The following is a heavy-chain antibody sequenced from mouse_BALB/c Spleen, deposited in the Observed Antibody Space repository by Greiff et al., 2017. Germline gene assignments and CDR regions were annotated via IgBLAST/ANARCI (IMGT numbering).Heavy chain of an antibody. Sequence: EVKVVDSGPELVKPGASVKMSCKASGYTFTSYVMHWVKQKPGQGLEWIGYINPYNDGTKYNEKFKGKATLTSDKSSSTAYMELSSLTSEDSAVYYCARGWDLHYGSSYDYWGQGTTLTVSS. V-gene: IGHV1-14*01. CDR3: ARGWDLHYGSSYDY. CDR1: GYTFTSYV. D-gene: IGHD1-1*01. J-gene: IGHJ2*01. CDR2: INPYNDGT.